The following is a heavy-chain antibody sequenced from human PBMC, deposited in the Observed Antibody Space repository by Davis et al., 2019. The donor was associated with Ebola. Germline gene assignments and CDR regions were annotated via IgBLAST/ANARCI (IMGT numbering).Heavy chain of an antibody. Sequence: GESLKISCAASGFTFSSHTMAWVRQAPGKGLEWVSYISSSSSTIYYADSVKGRFTISRDNSKNTLYLQMNSLRAEDTAVYYCAKVERGYWGQGTLVTVSS. V-gene: IGHV3-48*01. CDR3: AKVERGY. J-gene: IGHJ4*02. CDR1: GFTFSSHT. CDR2: ISSSSSTI. D-gene: IGHD1-1*01.